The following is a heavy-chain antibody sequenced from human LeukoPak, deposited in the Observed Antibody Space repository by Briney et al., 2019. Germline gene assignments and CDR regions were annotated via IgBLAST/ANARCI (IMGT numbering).Heavy chain of an antibody. V-gene: IGHV4-39*01. CDR1: GGSISSSSYY. J-gene: IGHJ4*02. CDR3: ASRVMVTAIDY. D-gene: IGHD2-21*02. Sequence: SETLSLTCTVSGGSISSSSYYWGWIRQPPGKGLEWIGSIYYSGSTYYNPSLKSRVTISVDTSKNQFSLKLSSVTAADTAVYYCASRVMVTAIDYWGQGTLVTVSS. CDR2: IYYSGST.